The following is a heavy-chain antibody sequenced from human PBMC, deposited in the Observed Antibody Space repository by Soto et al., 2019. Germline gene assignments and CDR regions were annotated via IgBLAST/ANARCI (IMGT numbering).Heavy chain of an antibody. J-gene: IGHJ5*02. D-gene: IGHD6-13*01. Sequence: PSETLSLTCTVSGGSISSGGYYWSWIRQHPGKGLEWIGYIYYSGSTYYNPSLKSRVTISVDTSKNQFSLKLSSVTAADTAVYYCARARAAAAGWFDPWGQGTLVTVSS. V-gene: IGHV4-31*03. CDR2: IYYSGST. CDR3: ARARAAAAGWFDP. CDR1: GGSISSGGYY.